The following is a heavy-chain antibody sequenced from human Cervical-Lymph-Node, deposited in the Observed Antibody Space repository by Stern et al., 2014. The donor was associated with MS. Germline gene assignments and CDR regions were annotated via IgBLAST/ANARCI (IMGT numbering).Heavy chain of an antibody. CDR3: VRDDELTPGAH. CDR1: GFSFSTYA. D-gene: IGHD4/OR15-4a*01. J-gene: IGHJ4*02. Sequence: VHLDEYGGGVVQPGTSLRLSCAASGFSFSTYAMHWVRRAPGKGLEWLSVIWNNGRNSFYAESVKGRFTISRDNSKNTLFLQMDTLRVEDTAMYYCVRDDELTPGAHWGQGTLVSVSS. V-gene: IGHV3-33*01. CDR2: IWNNGRNS.